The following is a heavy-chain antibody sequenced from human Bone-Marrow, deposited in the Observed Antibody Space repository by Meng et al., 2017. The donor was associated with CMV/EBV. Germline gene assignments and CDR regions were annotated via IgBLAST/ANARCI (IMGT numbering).Heavy chain of an antibody. V-gene: IGHV4-34*01. CDR2: INHSGST. D-gene: IGHD2-2*01. Sequence: GSLRLSCAVYGGSFSGYYWSWIRQPPGKGLEWIGEINHSGSTNYNPSLKSRVTISVGTSKNQFSLKLSSVTAADTAVYYCARGSLIVPAAVDYWGQGTLVTVSS. J-gene: IGHJ4*02. CDR3: ARGSLIVPAAVDY. CDR1: GGSFSGYY.